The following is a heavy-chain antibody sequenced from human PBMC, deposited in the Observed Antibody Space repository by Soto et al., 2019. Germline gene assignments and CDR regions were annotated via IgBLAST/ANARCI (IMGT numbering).Heavy chain of an antibody. V-gene: IGHV3-23*01. J-gene: IGHJ1*01. Sequence: GXSLILSCAASGFTFSSYAMSCVRQAPFKGLECVSAISGSGGSTYYADSVKGRFTISRDNSKNTLYLQMNSLRAEDTAVYYCAKPCSGGSCYPPRYFQHWGQGTLVTVSS. CDR2: ISGSGGST. CDR1: GFTFSSYA. D-gene: IGHD2-15*01. CDR3: AKPCSGGSCYPPRYFQH.